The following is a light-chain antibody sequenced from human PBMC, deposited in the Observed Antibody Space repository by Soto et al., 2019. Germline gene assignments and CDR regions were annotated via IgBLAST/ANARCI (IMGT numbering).Light chain of an antibody. J-gene: IGKJ1*01. V-gene: IGKV1-5*01. CDR2: DAS. Sequence: DIQMTQSPSTLTASVGDRVTITFRASQSISGSLAWYQQKPGKAPELLIYDASSLQGGVPSRFSGSGSGTEFTLAISSLQPDDFATYCCLRSNSDSSACGQGTKVDIK. CDR3: LRSNSDSSA. CDR1: QSISGS.